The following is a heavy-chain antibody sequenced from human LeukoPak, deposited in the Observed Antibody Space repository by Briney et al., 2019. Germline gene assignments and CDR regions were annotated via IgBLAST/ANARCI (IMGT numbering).Heavy chain of an antibody. D-gene: IGHD5-24*01. CDR1: GFTFTSYW. Sequence: GGSLRLSCAASGFTFTSYWMYWVRQAPGKGLVWVSRINTDGSSTSYAGSVKGRFTISRDNAKNTLYLQMNSLRAEDTAVYYCARGIMATINYWGRGTLVTVSS. CDR3: ARGIMATINY. J-gene: IGHJ4*02. CDR2: INTDGSST. V-gene: IGHV3-74*01.